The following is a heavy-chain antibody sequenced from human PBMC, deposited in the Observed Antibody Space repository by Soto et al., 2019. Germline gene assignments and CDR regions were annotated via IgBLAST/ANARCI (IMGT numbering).Heavy chain of an antibody. CDR1: GFTFSSYI. CDR3: AREDCSGGSCYSVLNS. J-gene: IGHJ5*01. V-gene: IGHV3-30-3*01. CDR2: ISDDGTKK. Sequence: GGSLRLSCAASGFTFSSYIMHWVRQAPGKGLEWVAVISDDGTKKNYGDSAQGRFTISRDNSQNTLYLQVNSLRTEDTAMYYCAREDCSGGSCYSVLNSWGPGTLVTSPQ. D-gene: IGHD2-15*01.